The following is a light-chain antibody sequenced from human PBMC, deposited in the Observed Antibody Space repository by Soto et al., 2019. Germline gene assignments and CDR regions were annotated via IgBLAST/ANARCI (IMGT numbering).Light chain of an antibody. CDR3: QQSDTYPLT. CDR1: QSIGTW. V-gene: IGKV1-5*01. J-gene: IGKJ5*01. Sequence: DIQMTQSPSTLSASVGDRVTITCRASQSIGTWLAWYQHRSGKAPSLLIYDASTLRSGVPSRFSGSGSGTEFTLTISSLQSDDFATYYFQQSDTYPLTLGQGTRLDI. CDR2: DAS.